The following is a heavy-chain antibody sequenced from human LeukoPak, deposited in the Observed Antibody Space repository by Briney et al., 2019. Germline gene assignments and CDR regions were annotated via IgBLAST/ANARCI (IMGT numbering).Heavy chain of an antibody. J-gene: IGHJ4*02. Sequence: GGSLRLSCAASGFTFSSYAMHWVRQAPGKGLEYVSAISTNGGSTYYAKSVKGRFTISRDNSKNMLYLQMGSLGAEDMAVYYCARDRDYYDSSGYYYFDYWGQGTLVTVSS. CDR3: ARDRDYYDSSGYYYFDY. CDR2: ISTNGGST. D-gene: IGHD3-22*01. V-gene: IGHV3-64*01. CDR1: GFTFSSYA.